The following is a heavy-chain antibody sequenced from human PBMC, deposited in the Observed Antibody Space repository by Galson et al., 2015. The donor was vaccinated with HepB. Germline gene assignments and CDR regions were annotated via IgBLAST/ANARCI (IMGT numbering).Heavy chain of an antibody. CDR2: IVVGSGNT. CDR3: ARGDPRLAVVDY. CDR1: GFTFTSSA. D-gene: IGHD6-19*01. V-gene: IGHV1-58*02. Sequence: SVKVSCKASGFTFTSSAMQWVRQARGQRLEWIGWIVVGSGNTNYAQKFQERVTITRDTSTSTAYMELRSLRSDDTAVYYCARGDPRLAVVDYWGQGTLVTVSS. J-gene: IGHJ4*02.